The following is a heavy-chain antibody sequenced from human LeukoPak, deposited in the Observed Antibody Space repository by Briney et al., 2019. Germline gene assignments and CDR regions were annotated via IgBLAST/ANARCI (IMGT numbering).Heavy chain of an antibody. D-gene: IGHD3-10*01. J-gene: IGHJ6*03. V-gene: IGHV3-53*01. CDR3: ARVRITMLWGRNDFYYMDV. Sequence: GGSLRLSCVASEFTARSNYMTWVRQAPGKGLEWVSILHTGGNTYNADSVKGRFTISRDDSKNTVYLQMNSLRAEDTAVYYCARVRITMLWGRNDFYYMDVWGKGTTVIVTS. CDR1: EFTARSNY. CDR2: LHTGGNT.